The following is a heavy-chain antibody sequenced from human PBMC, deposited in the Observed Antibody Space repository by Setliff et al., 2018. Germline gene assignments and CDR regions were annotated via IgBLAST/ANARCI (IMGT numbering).Heavy chain of an antibody. CDR2: XXXXXXX. D-gene: IGHD3-22*01. J-gene: IGHJ4*02. Sequence: SETLSLTCTVSGGSISTTDYYWGWIRQPPGKGLEWIGXXXXXXXXYYSPSLKXRVTIFVDTSKNQFSLMLYSVTAADTAIYYCARYDSSGYSENYYFDYWGQGTLVTVSS. V-gene: IGHV4-39*07. CDR3: ARYDSSGYSENYYFDY. CDR1: GGSISTTDYY.